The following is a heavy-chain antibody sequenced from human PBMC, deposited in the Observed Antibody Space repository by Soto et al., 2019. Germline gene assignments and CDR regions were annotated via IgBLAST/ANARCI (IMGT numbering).Heavy chain of an antibody. CDR2: ISYDGSNK. Sequence: GGSLRLSCAASGFTFSSYGMHWVRQAPGKGLEWVAVISYDGSNKYYADSVKGRFTISRDNSKNTLYLQMNSLRAEDTAVYYCAKAKGGYYLSPGYFQHWGQGTLVTVSS. D-gene: IGHD3-22*01. V-gene: IGHV3-30*18. J-gene: IGHJ1*01. CDR3: AKAKGGYYLSPGYFQH. CDR1: GFTFSSYG.